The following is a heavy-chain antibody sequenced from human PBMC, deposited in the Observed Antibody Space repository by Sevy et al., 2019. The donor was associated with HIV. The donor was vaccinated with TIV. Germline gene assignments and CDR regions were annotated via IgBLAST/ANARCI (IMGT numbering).Heavy chain of an antibody. CDR2: ISGSGGST. J-gene: IGHJ3*02. CDR3: APAPRNKGIAAAGSRLRAFDI. V-gene: IGHV3-23*01. Sequence: GESLKISCAASGFTFSSYAMSWVRQAPGKGLEWVSAISGSGGSTYYADSVKGRFTISRDNSKNTLYLQMNSLRAEDTAVYYCAPAPRNKGIAAAGSRLRAFDIWGQGTMVTVSS. D-gene: IGHD6-13*01. CDR1: GFTFSSYA.